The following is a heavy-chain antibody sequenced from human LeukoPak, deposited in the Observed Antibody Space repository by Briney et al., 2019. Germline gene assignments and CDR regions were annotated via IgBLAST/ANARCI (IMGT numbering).Heavy chain of an antibody. CDR1: GFTFSSYG. CDR3: ARDRIWIVATIWEHGMDV. Sequence: PGGSLRLSCAASGFTFSSYGMHWVRQAPGKGLEWVAVIWYDGSNKYYADSVKGRFTISRDNSKNTLYLQMNSLRAEDTAVYYCARDRIWIVATIWEHGMDVWGRGTTVTVSS. D-gene: IGHD5-12*01. CDR2: IWYDGSNK. V-gene: IGHV3-33*01. J-gene: IGHJ6*02.